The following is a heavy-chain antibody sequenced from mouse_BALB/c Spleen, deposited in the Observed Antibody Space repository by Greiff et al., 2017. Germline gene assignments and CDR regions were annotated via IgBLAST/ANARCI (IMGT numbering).Heavy chain of an antibody. J-gene: IGHJ1*01. CDR2: ISYSGST. Sequence: DVQLQESGPGLVKPSQSLSLTCTVTGYSITSDYAWNWIRQFPGNKLEWMGYISYSGSTSYNPSLKSRISITRDTSKNQFFLQLNSVTTEDTATYYCARSGGLLRLYWYFDVWGAGTTVTVSS. CDR3: ARSGGLLRLYWYFDV. V-gene: IGHV3-2*02. D-gene: IGHD2-3*01. CDR1: GYSITSDYA.